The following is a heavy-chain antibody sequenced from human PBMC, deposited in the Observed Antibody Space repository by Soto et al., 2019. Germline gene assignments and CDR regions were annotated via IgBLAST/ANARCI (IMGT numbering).Heavy chain of an antibody. CDR2: IYYSGST. Sequence: SETLSLTCTVSGGSISSSSYYWGWIRQPPGKGLEWIGSIYYSGSTYYNPSLKSRVTISVDTSKNQSSLKLSSVTAADTAVYYCARAPETPPIVRVVVPYFFDSWGPGTLVTVS. D-gene: IGHD3-16*02. V-gene: IGHV4-39*01. J-gene: IGHJ4*02. CDR1: GGSISSSSYY. CDR3: ARAPETPPIVRVVVPYFFDS.